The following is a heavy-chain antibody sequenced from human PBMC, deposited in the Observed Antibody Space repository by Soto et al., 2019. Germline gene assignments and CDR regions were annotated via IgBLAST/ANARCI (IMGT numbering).Heavy chain of an antibody. J-gene: IGHJ4*02. Sequence: QVQLVQSGDEVREPGASVKVSCKASGYTFTTYGINWVRQAPGQGLEGMGWISAYNGNTNYAQKLQGRVTMTTNTTTSTAYMELRSLRSDDTAVYYCARGDIVVVIAAFDYWGQGTLVTVSS. CDR3: ARGDIVVVIAAFDY. V-gene: IGHV1-18*01. CDR2: ISAYNGNT. CDR1: GYTFTTYG. D-gene: IGHD2-15*01.